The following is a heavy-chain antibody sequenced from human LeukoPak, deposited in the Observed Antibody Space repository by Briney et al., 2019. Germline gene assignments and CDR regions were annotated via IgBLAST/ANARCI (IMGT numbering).Heavy chain of an antibody. J-gene: IGHJ4*02. D-gene: IGHD3/OR15-3a*01. CDR1: GLTFTTFS. Sequence: GGSLRLSCAASGLTFTTFSMHWVRQAPGKGLEYVSGISRNGETTYYGESVKGRFTISRDNSKDTVYLQMGSLRSEDSGVYYCARGRGDISARPFFDCRGGQGSLVTVSS. CDR3: ARGRGDISARPFFDCR. CDR2: ISRNGETT. V-gene: IGHV3-64*02.